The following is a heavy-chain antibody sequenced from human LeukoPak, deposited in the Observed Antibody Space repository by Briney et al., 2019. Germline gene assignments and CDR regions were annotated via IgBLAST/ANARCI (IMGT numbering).Heavy chain of an antibody. CDR1: GGSISSSNW. V-gene: IGHV4-4*02. CDR2: IYHSGST. Sequence: SGTLSLTCAVSGGSISSSNWWSWVRQPPGKGLEWIGEIYHSGSTNYNPSLKSRVTISVDKSKNQFSLKLSSVTAADTAVYYCARIPIIVGATWDYFDYWGQGTLVTVSS. J-gene: IGHJ4*02. D-gene: IGHD1-26*01. CDR3: ARIPIIVGATWDYFDY.